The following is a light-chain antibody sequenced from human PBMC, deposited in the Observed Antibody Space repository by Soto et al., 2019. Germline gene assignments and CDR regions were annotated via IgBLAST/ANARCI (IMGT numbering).Light chain of an antibody. CDR1: SSDVGGYNY. CDR3: SSYTSSGTYV. V-gene: IGLV2-14*01. Sequence: QLVLPQPASVSGSPGQSISISCTGTSSDVGGYNYVSWYQQHPGKAPKVMIYDASNRPSGVSNRFSDSKSGNTASLTISGLQAEDEADYFCSSYTSSGTYVFGTGTKVTVL. J-gene: IGLJ1*01. CDR2: DAS.